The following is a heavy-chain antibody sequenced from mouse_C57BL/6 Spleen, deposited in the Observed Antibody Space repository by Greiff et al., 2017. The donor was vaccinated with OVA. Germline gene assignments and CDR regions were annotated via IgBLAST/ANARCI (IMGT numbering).Heavy chain of an antibody. J-gene: IGHJ2*01. V-gene: IGHV5-6*02. CDR3: ARGSGSSNYFDY. Sequence: EVKLVESGGDLVKPGGSLKLSCAASGFTFSSYGMSWVRQTPHKRLEWVATISSGGSYTYYPDSVKGRFTISRDNAKNTLYLQMSSLKSEDTAMYYCARGSGSSNYFDYWGQGTTLTVSS. CDR1: GFTFSSYG. D-gene: IGHD1-1*01. CDR2: ISSGGSYT.